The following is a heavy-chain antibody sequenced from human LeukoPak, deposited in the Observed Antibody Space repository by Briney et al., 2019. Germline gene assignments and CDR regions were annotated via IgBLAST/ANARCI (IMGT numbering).Heavy chain of an antibody. CDR1: GGSFSGYY. J-gene: IGHJ4*01. CDR2: INHSGST. CDR3: ASSRATVTTRYDY. Sequence: KPSETLSLTCAVYGGSFSGYYWSWIRQPPGKGLEWIGEINHSGSTNYNPSLKSRVTISVDTSKNQFSLKLSSVTAADTAVYYCASSRATVTTRYDYWGQEPWSPSPQ. V-gene: IGHV4-34*01. D-gene: IGHD4-17*01.